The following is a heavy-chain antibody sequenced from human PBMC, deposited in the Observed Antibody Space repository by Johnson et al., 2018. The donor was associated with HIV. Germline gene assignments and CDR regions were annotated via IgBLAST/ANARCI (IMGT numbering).Heavy chain of an antibody. J-gene: IGHJ3*02. CDR3: ARNLQSSNWYGWEAFDS. V-gene: IGHV3-53*01. D-gene: IGHD6-13*01. Sequence: EMQLVESGGGLVQPGGSLRLSCAASGFTVRSNYMSWVRQAPGKGLEWVSVIYSGGSTNYADSVKGRFTISRDISKNTLYLQMNSLRAEDTAVSYCARNLQSSNWYGWEAFDSWGQGTMVTVSS. CDR2: IYSGGST. CDR1: GFTVRSNY.